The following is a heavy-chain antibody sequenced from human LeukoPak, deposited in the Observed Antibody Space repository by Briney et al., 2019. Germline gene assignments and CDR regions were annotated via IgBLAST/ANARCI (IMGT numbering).Heavy chain of an antibody. CDR3: TTSVTLRYFDS. CDR1: GFTFTSYW. J-gene: IGHJ4*02. D-gene: IGHD2-21*02. CDR2: INADGSIT. Sequence: PGGSLRLSCAASGFTFTSYWMSWVRQGPGKGLLWVSRINADGSITTYADSVKGRFTISRDNAMNTVYLEMNSLRPEDTATYYCTTSVTLRYFDSWGQGALVTVSS. V-gene: IGHV3-74*01.